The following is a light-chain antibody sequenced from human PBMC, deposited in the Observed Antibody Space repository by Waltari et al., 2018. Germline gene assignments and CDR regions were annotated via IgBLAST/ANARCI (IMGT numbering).Light chain of an antibody. CDR2: DDR. CDR3: QVWDNSSDPVI. J-gene: IGLJ2*01. V-gene: IGLV3-21*04. Sequence: SYVLTQTPSVSVAPRKTARITCGGDNIGTKSVHWYQQKPGQAPVLVIYDDRDRASGIPERISGSNSGNTATLTISRVEAGDEADYYCQVWDNSSDPVIFGGGTKLTVL. CDR1: NIGTKS.